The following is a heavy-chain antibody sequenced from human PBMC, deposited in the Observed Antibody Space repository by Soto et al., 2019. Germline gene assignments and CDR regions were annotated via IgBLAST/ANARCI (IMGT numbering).Heavy chain of an antibody. CDR2: IVVGSGNT. Sequence: GASVKVSCKASGFTFTSSAVQWVRQARGQRLEWIGWIVVGSGNTNYAQKFQERVTITRDMSTSTAYMELSSLRSEDTAVYYCAAVPYYGSGSQMFDYWGQGTLVTSPQ. V-gene: IGHV1-58*01. CDR3: AAVPYYGSGSQMFDY. D-gene: IGHD3-10*01. CDR1: GFTFTSSA. J-gene: IGHJ4*02.